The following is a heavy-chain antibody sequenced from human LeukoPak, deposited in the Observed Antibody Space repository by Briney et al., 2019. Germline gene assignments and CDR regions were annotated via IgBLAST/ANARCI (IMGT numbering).Heavy chain of an antibody. CDR2: ISGSGNVT. J-gene: IGHJ4*02. Sequence: PGGSLKLSCVGSGFTSAKYAMTWVREAPGKGLEWVSVISGSGNVTYYAESVKGRFTISRDNSKRTLYLQMDSLRADGTAIYYCAKDRAGANWGQGTLVLVSS. CDR3: AKDRAGAN. CDR1: GFTSAKYA. V-gene: IGHV3-23*01.